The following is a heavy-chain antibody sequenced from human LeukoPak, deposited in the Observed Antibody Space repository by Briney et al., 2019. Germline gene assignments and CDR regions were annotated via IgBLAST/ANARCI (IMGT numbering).Heavy chain of an antibody. CDR3: ARRARGLGYYDSSGYYYDY. V-gene: IGHV1-18*01. D-gene: IGHD3-22*01. CDR1: GYTFTSYG. Sequence: GASVKVSCKASGYTFTSYGISWVRQAPGQGLEWMGWISAYNGNTNYAQKLQGRVTMTTDTSTSTAYMELRSLRSDDTAVYYCARRARGLGYYDSSGYYYDYWGQGTLVTVSS. CDR2: ISAYNGNT. J-gene: IGHJ4*02.